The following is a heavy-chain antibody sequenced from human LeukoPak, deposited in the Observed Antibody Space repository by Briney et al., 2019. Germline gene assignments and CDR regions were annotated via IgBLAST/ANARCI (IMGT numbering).Heavy chain of an antibody. D-gene: IGHD6-13*01. CDR1: GGSISSSSYY. V-gene: IGHV4-39*01. J-gene: IGHJ4*02. CDR3: ARRTSSSWYVSLDY. CDR2: IYYSGST. Sequence: SETLSLTCTVSGGSISSSSYYWGWIRQPPGKGLEWIGSIYYSGSTYYNPSLKSRVTISVDTSKNQFSLKLSSVTAADTAVYYCARRTSSSWYVSLDYWGQGTLVTVSS.